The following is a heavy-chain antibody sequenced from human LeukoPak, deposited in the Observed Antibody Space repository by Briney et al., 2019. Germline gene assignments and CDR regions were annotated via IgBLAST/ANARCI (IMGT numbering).Heavy chain of an antibody. CDR3: ASRFLYDSSGYYYFDY. Sequence: GASVKVSCKASGGTFSSYAISWVRQAPGKGLEWMGGFDPEDGETIYAQKFQGRVTMTEDTSTDTAYMELSSLRSEDTAVYYCASRFLYDSSGYYYFDYWGQGTLVTVSS. J-gene: IGHJ4*02. CDR2: FDPEDGET. D-gene: IGHD3-22*01. V-gene: IGHV1-24*01. CDR1: GGTFSSYA.